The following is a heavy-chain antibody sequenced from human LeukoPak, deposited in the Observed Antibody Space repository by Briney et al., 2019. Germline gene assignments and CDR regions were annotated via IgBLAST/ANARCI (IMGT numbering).Heavy chain of an antibody. CDR2: ISAYNGNT. CDR1: GYTFTNYG. J-gene: IGHJ4*02. D-gene: IGHD2-15*01. CDR3: ARDLFVVAFDY. V-gene: IGHV1-18*01. Sequence: PLASVKVSCKASGYTFTNYGISWVRQAPGQGLAWMGWISAYNGNTKYAQNLQGRVTMTTDTSTSTAYMELRSLRSDDTAVYYCARDLFVVAFDYWGQGTLVTVSS.